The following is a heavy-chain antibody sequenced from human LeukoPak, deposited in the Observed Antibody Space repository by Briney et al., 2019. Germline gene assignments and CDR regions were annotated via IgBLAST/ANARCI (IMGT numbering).Heavy chain of an antibody. CDR2: ISGDGTRT. D-gene: IGHD3-16*01. V-gene: IGHV3-23*01. CDR3: AKWPEGAMDYFDY. CDR1: GFTLSSYA. Sequence: GGSLRLSCAASGFTLSSYAMTWVRQAPGRGLEWVSAISGDGTRTYYADSVKGRFTISRDNSKNTLYLEMSSLRVEDTAIYYCAKWPEGAMDYFDYWGQGTLVTVSS. J-gene: IGHJ4*02.